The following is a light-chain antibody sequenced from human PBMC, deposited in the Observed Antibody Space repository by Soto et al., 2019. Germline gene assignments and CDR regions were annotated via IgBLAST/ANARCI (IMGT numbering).Light chain of an antibody. V-gene: IGKV1-5*03. J-gene: IGKJ2*01. CDR3: QQSHSYPYT. CDR1: QSISSW. Sequence: DIQMTQSPSTLSASVGDRVTITCRASQSISSWLAWYKQKPGKAPKLLIYKASSLESGVPSRFSGSGSGTEFTLTISSLQPDDFAAYYCQQSHSYPYTFGQGTTLEIK. CDR2: KAS.